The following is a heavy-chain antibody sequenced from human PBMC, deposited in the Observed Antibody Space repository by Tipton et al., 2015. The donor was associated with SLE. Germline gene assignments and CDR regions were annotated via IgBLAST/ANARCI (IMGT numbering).Heavy chain of an antibody. CDR1: GFTFSSYG. D-gene: IGHD2-21*01. Sequence: SLRLSCAASGFTFSSYGMHWVRQAPGKGLEWVAVISYDGSNKYYADSVKGRFTISRDNSKNTLYLQMNSLRAEDTAVYYCARAREVVIALFDYWGQGTLVTVSS. CDR3: ARAREVVIALFDY. J-gene: IGHJ4*02. CDR2: ISYDGSNK. V-gene: IGHV3-30*19.